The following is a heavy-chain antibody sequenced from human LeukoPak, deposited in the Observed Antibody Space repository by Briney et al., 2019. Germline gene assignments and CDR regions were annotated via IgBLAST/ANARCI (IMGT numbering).Heavy chain of an antibody. J-gene: IGHJ4*02. D-gene: IGHD5-18*01. CDR2: INHSGST. CDR1: GGSFSGYY. CDR3: ATSWIQLWLNY. Sequence: SETLSLTCAVYGGSFSGYYWSWIRQPPGKGLEWIGEINHSGSTNYNPSLKSRVTISVDMSKNQFSLKLSSVTAADTAVYYCATSWIQLWLNYWGQGTLVTVSS. V-gene: IGHV4-34*01.